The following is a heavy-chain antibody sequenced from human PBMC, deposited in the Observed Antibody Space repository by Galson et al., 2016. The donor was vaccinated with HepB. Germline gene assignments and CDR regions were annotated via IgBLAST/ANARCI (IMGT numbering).Heavy chain of an antibody. CDR3: ARDFNRYDSSGPVDY. CDR1: GFTVGSYT. CDR2: MSYSGHFN. J-gene: IGHJ4*02. V-gene: IGHV3-30*04. Sequence: SLRLPCAASGFTVGSYTLHWVRQAPGKGLEWVALMSYSGHFNYYAESARGRFTISRHDASNTLHLHMNSLRVEDTAIYYCARDFNRYDSSGPVDYWGPGTPVTVSS. D-gene: IGHD3-22*01.